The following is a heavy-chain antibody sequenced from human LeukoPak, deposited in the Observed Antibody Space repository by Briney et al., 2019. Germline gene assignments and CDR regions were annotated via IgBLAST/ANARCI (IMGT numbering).Heavy chain of an antibody. CDR2: IYTSGST. J-gene: IGHJ4*02. D-gene: IGHD3-22*01. CDR3: ARDAGYYESVDFDY. V-gene: IGHV4-4*07. CDR1: GGSISSYY. Sequence: SETLSLTCTVSGGSISSYYWSWIRQPAGKGLEWIGRIYTSGSTNYNPSLKSRVTMSVDTSKNQFSLKLSSVTAADTAVYYCARDAGYYESVDFDYWGQGTLVTVSS.